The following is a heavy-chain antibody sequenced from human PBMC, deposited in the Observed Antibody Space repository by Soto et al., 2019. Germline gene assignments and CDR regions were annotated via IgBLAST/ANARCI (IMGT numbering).Heavy chain of an antibody. CDR2: IYYSGST. D-gene: IGHD3-10*01. CDR1: GGYIISYY. V-gene: IGHV4-59*08. J-gene: IGHJ3*02. Sequence: SETLSLTCTVSGGYIISYYWSWIRKPPGKGLEWIGYIYYSGSTNYNPSLKSRVTISVDTSKNQFSLKLSSVTAADTAVYYCARLRGILWFGELLHAFDIWGQGTMVTVSS. CDR3: ARLRGILWFGELLHAFDI.